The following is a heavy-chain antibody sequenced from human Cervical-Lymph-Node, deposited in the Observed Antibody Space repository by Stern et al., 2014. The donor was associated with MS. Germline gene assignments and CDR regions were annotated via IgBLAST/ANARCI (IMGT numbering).Heavy chain of an antibody. V-gene: IGHV4-59*01. Sequence: QVQLQESGPGLVKPSETLSLTCTVSGGSISSYYWSWIRQPPGKGLEWLGYIYYSGRSNYSPSIKSRVTISVDTSKNQCSLKLSSVTAADTAVYYCARAGYISSIDYWGQGTLVTVSS. J-gene: IGHJ4*02. D-gene: IGHD6-13*01. CDR2: IYYSGRS. CDR3: ARAGYISSIDY. CDR1: GGSISSYY.